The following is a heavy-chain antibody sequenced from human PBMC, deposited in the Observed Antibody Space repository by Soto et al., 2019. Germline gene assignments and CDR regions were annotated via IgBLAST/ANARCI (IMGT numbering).Heavy chain of an antibody. D-gene: IGHD3-10*01. V-gene: IGHV1-3*01. CDR3: ARATMVRGVIVGPNIYGMDV. CDR1: GYTFTSYA. J-gene: IGHJ6*02. CDR2: INAGNGNT. Sequence: GASVKVSCKASGYTFTSYAMHWVRQAPGQRLEWMGWINAGNGNTKYSQKFQGRVTITRDTSASTAYMELSSLRSEDTAVYYCARATMVRGVIVGPNIYGMDVWGQGTTVTVSS.